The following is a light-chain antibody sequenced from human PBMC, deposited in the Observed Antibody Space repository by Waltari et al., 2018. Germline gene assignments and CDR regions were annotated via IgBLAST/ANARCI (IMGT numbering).Light chain of an antibody. CDR3: SSYAASTTF. Sequence: QPALTQPASVSGSPGQSITLPCTGTSSDLGSSILVSWYQQHPGKAPRLMIYDVNRRPSGVSDRFSGSKSGNTASLTISGLQAEDEADYYCSSYAASTTFFGGGTKVTVL. CDR1: SSDLGSSIL. V-gene: IGLV2-23*02. CDR2: DVN. J-gene: IGLJ2*01.